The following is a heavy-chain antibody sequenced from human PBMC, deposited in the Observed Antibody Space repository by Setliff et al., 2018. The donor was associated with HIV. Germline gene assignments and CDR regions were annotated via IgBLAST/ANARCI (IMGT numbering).Heavy chain of an antibody. J-gene: IGHJ4*02. D-gene: IGHD2-8*01. CDR1: GYTFTSYY. CDR2: IHPNGGST. CDR3: ASGSVYCKNGNCYIGVHKNPDKYYFDY. Sequence: ASVKVSCKASGYTFTSYYVHFVRQTPGQGPEWMGIIHPNGGSTTYAQKFQGRVTLTTDELMKTAYMELSSLRSEDTAVYYCASGSVYCKNGNCYIGVHKNPDKYYFDYWGQGTLVTVSS. V-gene: IGHV1-46*01.